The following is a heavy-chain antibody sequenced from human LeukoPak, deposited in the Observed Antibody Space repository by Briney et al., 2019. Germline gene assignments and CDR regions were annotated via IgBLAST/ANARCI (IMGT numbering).Heavy chain of an antibody. D-gene: IGHD5-18*01. Sequence: ASVKGSCKASGYTFTSYYMHWVRQAPGQGLEWMGLINPSGGSTNYAQKFQGRVTMTRDMSTSTVYMELSSLRSEDTAVYYCARERRVYSYGSFIGDYWGQGTLVTVSS. CDR2: INPSGGST. CDR3: ARERRVYSYGSFIGDY. J-gene: IGHJ4*02. V-gene: IGHV1-46*01. CDR1: GYTFTSYY.